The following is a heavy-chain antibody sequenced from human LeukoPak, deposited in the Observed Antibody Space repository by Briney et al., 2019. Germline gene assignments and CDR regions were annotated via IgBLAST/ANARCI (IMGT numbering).Heavy chain of an antibody. D-gene: IGHD2-15*01. J-gene: IGHJ4*02. V-gene: IGHV4-39*01. CDR1: GGSISSSSYY. Sequence: SETLSLTCTVSGGSISSSSYYWGWIRQPPGKGLEWIGNIFYSGTTYYNPSLMSRVTISVDTSKNQFSLKMRSVTAADTAVYYCARVLRGGTYYFASWARGTLVTVSS. CDR2: IFYSGTT. CDR3: ARVLRGGTYYFAS.